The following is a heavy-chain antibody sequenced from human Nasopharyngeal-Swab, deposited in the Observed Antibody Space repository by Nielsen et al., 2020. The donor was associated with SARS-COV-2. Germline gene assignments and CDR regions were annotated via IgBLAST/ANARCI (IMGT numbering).Heavy chain of an antibody. Sequence: GGSLRLSCAASGFTFSNYWMSWVRQAPGKGLEWVANIKQDGSEIYYVDSLKGRFTISRDNAKNSLYLQMNSLRAGDTAVYYCARLKYDFWNGPPEDYWGQGTLVTVSS. CDR2: IKQDGSEI. J-gene: IGHJ4*02. CDR1: GFTFSNYW. CDR3: ARLKYDFWNGPPEDY. V-gene: IGHV3-7*01. D-gene: IGHD3-3*01.